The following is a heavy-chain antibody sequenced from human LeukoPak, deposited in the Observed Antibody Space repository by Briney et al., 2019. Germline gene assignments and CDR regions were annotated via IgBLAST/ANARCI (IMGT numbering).Heavy chain of an antibody. Sequence: SETLSLTCTVSGGSISTYYGNWIRQAPGKGLEWIGYIYYSGSTYYNPSLKSRDTISVDTSKNQFSLKLSSVTAADTAVYYCARGRGDYGDYVKDAFDIWGQGTMVTVSS. CDR2: IYYSGST. D-gene: IGHD4-17*01. CDR3: ARGRGDYGDYVKDAFDI. V-gene: IGHV4-59*12. J-gene: IGHJ3*02. CDR1: GGSISTYY.